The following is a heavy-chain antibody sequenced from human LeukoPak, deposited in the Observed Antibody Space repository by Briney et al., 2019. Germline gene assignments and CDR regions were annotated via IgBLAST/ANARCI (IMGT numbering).Heavy chain of an antibody. CDR2: ISSSGSTI. Sequence: GGSLRLSCAASGFTFSDYYMTWIRQAPGKGLEWVSYISSSGSTIYYADSVKGRFTISRDNAKNSLYLQMNSLRAEDTAVYYCARDTDIVATGRAFDIWGQGTMVTVSS. V-gene: IGHV3-11*04. D-gene: IGHD5-12*01. CDR1: GFTFSDYY. CDR3: ARDTDIVATGRAFDI. J-gene: IGHJ3*02.